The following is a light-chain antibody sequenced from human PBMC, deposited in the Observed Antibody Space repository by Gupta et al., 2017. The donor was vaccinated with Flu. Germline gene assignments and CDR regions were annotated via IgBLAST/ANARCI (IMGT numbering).Light chain of an antibody. CDR1: NSNIGINY. CDR2: RSN. J-gene: IGLJ2*01. V-gene: IGLV1-47*01. Sequence: QSVLTQPPSASGTPGQRVTISCSGGNSNIGINYVYWYQQLPGAAPKLFIYRSNQRPPGVPDRFSGSKSGTSASLAISGLRSEDEADYYCAAWDDSLSGVVFGGGTKLTVL. CDR3: AAWDDSLSGVV.